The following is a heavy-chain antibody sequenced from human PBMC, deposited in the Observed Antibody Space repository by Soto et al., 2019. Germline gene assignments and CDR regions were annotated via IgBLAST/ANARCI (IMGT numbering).Heavy chain of an antibody. CDR1: GGTFGSCA. Sequence: SVKFSWKACGGTFGSCARSWVRQAPGQGLEWMGGIIPIFGTANYAQKFQGRVTITADESTSTAYMELSSLRSEDTAVYYCARASAEYYDILTGYSSLDYWGQGPLVTVSS. CDR2: IIPIFGTA. D-gene: IGHD3-9*01. J-gene: IGHJ4*02. CDR3: ARASAEYYDILTGYSSLDY. V-gene: IGHV1-69*13.